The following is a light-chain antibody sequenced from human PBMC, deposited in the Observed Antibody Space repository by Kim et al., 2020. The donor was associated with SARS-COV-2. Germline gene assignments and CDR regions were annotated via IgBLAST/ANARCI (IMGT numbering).Light chain of an antibody. CDR2: NTD. CDR3: AAWDDRLHGLL. V-gene: IGLV1-44*01. J-gene: IGLJ2*01. Sequence: QTVSISCSHRSPDIASNTANWYQQIPGTAPKILISNTDQRPSGVPDLFSGSKSGTSASLAINGLQSEDESDYYCAAWDDRLHGLLFGGGTQLTFL. CDR1: SPDIASNT.